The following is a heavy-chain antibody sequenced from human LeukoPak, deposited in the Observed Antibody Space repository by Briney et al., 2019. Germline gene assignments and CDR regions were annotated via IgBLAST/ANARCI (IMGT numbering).Heavy chain of an antibody. V-gene: IGHV3-74*01. CDR1: GFSFNNYW. CDR2: INTDGTST. CDR3: ARSDSGDVDY. J-gene: IGHJ4*02. D-gene: IGHD3-10*01. Sequence: GGSLRLSCAASGFSFNNYWMHWVRQTPGKGLVWVSRINTDGTSTSYADSVKGRFTISRDNAKNTLYLQVNSLRAEDTALYFCARSDSGDVDYWGQGTLVTVSS.